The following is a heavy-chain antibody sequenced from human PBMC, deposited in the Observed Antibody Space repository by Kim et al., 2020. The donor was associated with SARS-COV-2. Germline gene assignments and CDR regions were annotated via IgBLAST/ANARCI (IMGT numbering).Heavy chain of an antibody. CDR1: GYTFTSYA. V-gene: IGHV7-4-1*02. CDR2: INTNTGNP. J-gene: IGHJ6*02. CDR3: ARSSEALWFGEGPSMDV. D-gene: IGHD3-10*01. Sequence: ASVKVSCKASGYTFTSYAMNWVRQATGQGLEWMGWINTNTGNPTYAQGFTGRFVFSLDTSVSTAYLQISSLKAEDTAVYYCARSSEALWFGEGPSMDVWGQGTTVTVSS.